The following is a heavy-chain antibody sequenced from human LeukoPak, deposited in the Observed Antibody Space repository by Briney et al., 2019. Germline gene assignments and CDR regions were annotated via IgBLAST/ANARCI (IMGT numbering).Heavy chain of an antibody. CDR1: GFTFTSSA. CDR2: IVVGSGNT. Sequence: SVKVSCKASGFTFTSSAMQWVRQARGQRLEWIGWIVVGSGNTNYAQKFQERVTITRDMSTSTAYMELSSLRSEDTAVYCCAAQDRIRDAFDIWGQGTMVTVSS. D-gene: IGHD2-15*01. CDR3: AAQDRIRDAFDI. J-gene: IGHJ3*02. V-gene: IGHV1-58*02.